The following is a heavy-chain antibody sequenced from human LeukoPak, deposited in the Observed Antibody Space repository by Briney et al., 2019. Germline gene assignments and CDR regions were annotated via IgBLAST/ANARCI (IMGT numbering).Heavy chain of an antibody. J-gene: IGHJ4*02. V-gene: IGHV4-39*01. D-gene: IGHD5-24*01. CDR1: GGSISSSSYY. Sequence: PSETLSLTCTVSGGSISSSSYYWGWIRQPPGKGLEWIGSIYYSGSTYYNPSLESRVTISVDTSKNQFSLKLSSVTAADTAVYYCARRGRDGYEIGEDYWGQGTLVTVSS. CDR2: IYYSGST. CDR3: ARRGRDGYEIGEDY.